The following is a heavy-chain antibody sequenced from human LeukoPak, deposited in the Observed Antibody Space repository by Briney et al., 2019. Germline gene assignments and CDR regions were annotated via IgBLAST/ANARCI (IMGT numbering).Heavy chain of an antibody. CDR3: ARGYCSSTSCYLDSGYYYYGMDV. Sequence: ASVKVSCKASGYTFTSYDINWVRQATGQGLEWMGWMNPNSGNTGYAQKFQGRVTMTRNTSISTAYMELSGLRSEDTAVYYCARGYCSSTSCYLDSGYYYYGMDVWGQGTTVTVSS. V-gene: IGHV1-8*01. J-gene: IGHJ6*02. D-gene: IGHD2-2*01. CDR1: GYTFTSYD. CDR2: MNPNSGNT.